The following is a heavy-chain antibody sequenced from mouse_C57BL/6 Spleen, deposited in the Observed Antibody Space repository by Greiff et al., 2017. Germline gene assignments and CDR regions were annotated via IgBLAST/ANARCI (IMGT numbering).Heavy chain of an antibody. CDR3: ARAGGYGNWFAY. V-gene: IGHV5-4*03. D-gene: IGHD2-1*01. CDR2: ISDGGSYT. Sequence: EVKLVESGGGLVKPGGSLKLSCAASGFTFSSYAMSWVRQTPEKRLEWVATISDGGSYTYYPENVKGRFTISRDNAKNNLYLQMSHLKSEDTAMYYCARAGGYGNWFAYWGQGTLVTVSA. J-gene: IGHJ3*01. CDR1: GFTFSSYA.